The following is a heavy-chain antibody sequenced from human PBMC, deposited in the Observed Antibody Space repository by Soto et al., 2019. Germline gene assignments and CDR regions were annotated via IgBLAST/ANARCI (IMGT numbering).Heavy chain of an antibody. CDR2: IYYSGST. J-gene: IGHJ4*02. CDR3: ADYCSGGSCYFGY. V-gene: IGHV4-39*01. CDR1: GGSISSSSYY. D-gene: IGHD2-15*01. Sequence: QLQLQESGPGLVKPSETLSLTCTVSGGSISSSSYYWGWIRQPPGKGLEWSGSIYYSGSTYYNPSLKSQVTLSVDTSKNQFSLKLSSVTAADTAVYYCADYCSGGSCYFGYGGQGTLVTVS.